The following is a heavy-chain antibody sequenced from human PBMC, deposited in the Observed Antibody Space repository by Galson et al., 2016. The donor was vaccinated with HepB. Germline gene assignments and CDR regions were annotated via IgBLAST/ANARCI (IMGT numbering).Heavy chain of an antibody. Sequence: SLRLSCAASGFTFTNYWMSWVRQAPRKGLEWVGRIKSTTDGGTTDYAAPGKGRFTSSRDDSKHTLYLQMNSLRAEDTAVYFCARERRGNGGFYYFDYWDQGTLVTVAS. CDR1: GFTFTNYW. J-gene: IGHJ4*02. CDR3: ARERRGNGGFYYFDY. CDR2: IKSTTDGGTT. V-gene: IGHV3-15*01. D-gene: IGHD2-8*01.